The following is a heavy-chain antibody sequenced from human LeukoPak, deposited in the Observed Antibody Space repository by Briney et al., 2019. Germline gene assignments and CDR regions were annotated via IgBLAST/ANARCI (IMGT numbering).Heavy chain of an antibody. CDR1: GFTVSSNY. Sequence: PGGSLRLSCAASGFTVSSNYMSWVRQAPGKGLEWVSVIYSGGSTYYADSVKGRFTISRDNSKNTLYLQMNSLRAEDTAVYYCARGVGFGEPDGYFDYWGQGTLVTVSS. J-gene: IGHJ4*02. V-gene: IGHV3-53*01. D-gene: IGHD3-10*01. CDR3: ARGVGFGEPDGYFDY. CDR2: IYSGGST.